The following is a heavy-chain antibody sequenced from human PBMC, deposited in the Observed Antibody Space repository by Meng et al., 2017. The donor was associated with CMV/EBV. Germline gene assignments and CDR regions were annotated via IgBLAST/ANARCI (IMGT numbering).Heavy chain of an antibody. CDR2: ISSSGSTI. D-gene: IGHD6-13*01. CDR3: ARDNRKGQQLVRAFDI. Sequence: GESLKISCAASGFTFSSYEMNWVRQAPGKGLEWVSYISSSGSTIYYADSVKGRFTISGDNAKNSLYLQMNSLRAEDTAVYYCARDNRKGQQLVRAFDIWGQGTMVTVSS. J-gene: IGHJ3*02. V-gene: IGHV3-48*03. CDR1: GFTFSSYE.